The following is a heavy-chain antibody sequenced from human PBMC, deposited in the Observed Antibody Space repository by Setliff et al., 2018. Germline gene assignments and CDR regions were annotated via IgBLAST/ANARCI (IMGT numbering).Heavy chain of an antibody. D-gene: IGHD3-3*01. CDR1: GYTLSKYY. CDR3: ARDRFYNSWSGTSITAPHDAFDI. CDR2: INPSGGLT. V-gene: IGHV1-46*03. J-gene: IGHJ3*02. Sequence: ASVKVSCKAPGYTLSKYYMHWVRQAPGQGLEWMGIINPSGGLTKYAQKFQGRVTMTSDTSTNTVYLEVSSLRSEDTAVYFCARDRFYNSWSGTSITAPHDAFDIWGQGTMVTVSS.